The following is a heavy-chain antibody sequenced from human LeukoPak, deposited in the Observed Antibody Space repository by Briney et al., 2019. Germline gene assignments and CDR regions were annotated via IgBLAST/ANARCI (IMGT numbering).Heavy chain of an antibody. D-gene: IGHD5-18*01. CDR2: INPNSGGT. CDR1: GYTFTGYY. CDR3: ARETRGYSYRGWFDP. J-gene: IGHJ5*02. V-gene: IGHV1-2*02. Sequence: ASVKVSCKASGYTFTGYYMHWVRQAPGQGLEWMGWINPNSGGTNYAQKSQGRVTMTRDTSISTAYTELSRLRSDDTAVYYCARETRGYSYRGWFDPWGQGTLVTVSS.